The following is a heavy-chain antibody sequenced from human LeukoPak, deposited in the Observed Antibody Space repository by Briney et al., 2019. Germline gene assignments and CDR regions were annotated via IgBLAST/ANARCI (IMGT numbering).Heavy chain of an antibody. CDR1: GGSLSGYF. D-gene: IGHD3-22*01. V-gene: IGHV4-34*01. CDR2: VNHGGAT. CDR3: ARGRENYYGGSGYAFGRYFDY. J-gene: IGHJ4*02. Sequence: SETLSLTCGVSGGSLSGYFWNWIRQPPGKGLEYIGEVNHGGATIVNPSLQSRVTISIDTSRTQFSLRPSSVTAADTAVYYCARGRENYYGGSGYAFGRYFDYWAQGTLVTVSS.